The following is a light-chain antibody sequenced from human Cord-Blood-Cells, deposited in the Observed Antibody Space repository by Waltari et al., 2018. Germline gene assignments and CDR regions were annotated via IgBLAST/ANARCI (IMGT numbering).Light chain of an antibody. V-gene: IGKV3D-20*01. CDR1: QSVSSSY. J-gene: IGKJ4*01. CDR2: DAS. Sequence: EIVLTQSPATLSLSPGERATLSCGAIQSVSSSYLAWYQQKPGLAPRLLIYDASSRATGIPDRFSGSGSGTDFTLTISRLEPEDFAVYYCQQYGSSPVTFGGGTKVEIK. CDR3: QQYGSSPVT.